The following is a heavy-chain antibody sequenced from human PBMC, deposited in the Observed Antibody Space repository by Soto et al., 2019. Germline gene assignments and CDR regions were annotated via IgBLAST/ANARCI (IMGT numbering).Heavy chain of an antibody. CDR1: CGSISSYY. V-gene: IGHV4-59*01. CDR3: ARGSSSHHYYYYGMDV. Sequence: SETLSLTCTVSCGSISSYYWSWIRQPPGKGLEWIGYIYYSGSTNYNPSLKSRVTISVDTSKNQFSLKLSSVTAADTAVYYCARGSSSHHYYYYGMDVWGQGTTVTVSS. D-gene: IGHD6-6*01. CDR2: IYYSGST. J-gene: IGHJ6*02.